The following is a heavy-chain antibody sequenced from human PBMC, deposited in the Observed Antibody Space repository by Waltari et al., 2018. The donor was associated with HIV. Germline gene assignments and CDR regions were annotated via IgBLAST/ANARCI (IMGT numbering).Heavy chain of an antibody. CDR1: GFNFRSYW. V-gene: IGHV3-74*01. J-gene: IGHJ4*02. CDR3: ARGGGPGGIQLWGGFDY. CDR2: INIDGSDT. Sequence: VQLVESGGKLVQPGGSLRLSCAASGFNFRSYWMPWIRHVPGKGLVWVSHINIDGSDTSYLESVKGRFTISRDNANNTLYLQMNSLRAEDTAVYYCARGGGPGGIQLWGGFDYWGQGTLVTVSS. D-gene: IGHD5-18*01.